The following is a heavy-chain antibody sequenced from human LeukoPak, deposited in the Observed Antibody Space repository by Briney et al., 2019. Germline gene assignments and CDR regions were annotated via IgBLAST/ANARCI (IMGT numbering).Heavy chain of an antibody. D-gene: IGHD4-17*01. CDR2: ISSSSSYI. J-gene: IGHJ4*02. Sequence: GGSLRLSCAASGFTFSNYGMHWVRQAPGKGLEWVSSISSSSSYIYYADSVKGRFTISRDNAKNSLYLQMNSLRAEDTAVYYCANAYGDYAADDYWGQGTLVTLSS. CDR1: GFTFSNYG. CDR3: ANAYGDYAADDY. V-gene: IGHV3-21*01.